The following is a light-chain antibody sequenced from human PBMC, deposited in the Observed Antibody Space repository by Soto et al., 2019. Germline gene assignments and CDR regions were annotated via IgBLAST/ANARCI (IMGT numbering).Light chain of an antibody. Sequence: EIVLTQSPATLSLSPGERATLSCRASQSVSSYLAWYLQQPGQAPRLLIYDASTRATGIPARFSGSGSGTDFTLTISSLEPKDFAVYYCQQRSKWPGTFGQGTKVDIK. CDR1: QSVSSY. CDR2: DAS. J-gene: IGKJ1*01. V-gene: IGKV3-11*01. CDR3: QQRSKWPGT.